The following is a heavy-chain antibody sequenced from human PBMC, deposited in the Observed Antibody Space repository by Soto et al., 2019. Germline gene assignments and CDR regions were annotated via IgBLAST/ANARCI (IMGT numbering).Heavy chain of an antibody. CDR1: GFSFRTFP. D-gene: IGHD6-13*01. V-gene: IGHV3-30-3*01. CDR3: ASSGYSGNWARGALDY. J-gene: IGHJ4*02. CDR2: TSDDGNNK. Sequence: QVQLVESGGGVVQPGKSLRLSCAASGFSFRTFPMNWVRQVPGKGLEWVAATSDDGNNKDYADSVKGRFTISRDNSKHTLFLQMNSLRTEDTALYYCASSGYSGNWARGALDYWGQGTPVTVSS.